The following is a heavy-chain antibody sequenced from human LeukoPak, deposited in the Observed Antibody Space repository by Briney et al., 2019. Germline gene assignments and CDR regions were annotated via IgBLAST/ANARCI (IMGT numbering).Heavy chain of an antibody. CDR3: ARVLGY. CDR2: INHSGST. V-gene: IGHV4-39*07. CDR1: GGSISSSSYY. Sequence: SETLSLTCTVSGGSISSSSYYWGWIRQPPGKGLEWIGEINHSGSTNYNPSLKSRVTISVDTSKNQFSLKLSSVTAADTAVYYCARVLGYWGQGTLVTVSS. J-gene: IGHJ4*02.